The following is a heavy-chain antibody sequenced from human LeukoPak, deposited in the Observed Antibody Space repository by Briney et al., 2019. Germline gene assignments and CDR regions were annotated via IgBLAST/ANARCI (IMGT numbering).Heavy chain of an antibody. Sequence: SVKVSCKASVYTFTNYYIHWVRQAPGKGLAWMGWIIPMFRTVNNAQKFQGRVTITPDESTSTDYMELASLRSEDTAVYYCARDATLYDSRAYYYLWWGQGTLVTVSS. V-gene: IGHV1-69*13. D-gene: IGHD3-22*01. CDR1: VYTFTNYY. J-gene: IGHJ4*02. CDR3: ARDATLYDSRAYYYLW. CDR2: IIPMFRTV.